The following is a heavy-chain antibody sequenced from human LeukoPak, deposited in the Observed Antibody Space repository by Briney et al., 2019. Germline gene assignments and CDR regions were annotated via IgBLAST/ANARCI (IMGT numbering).Heavy chain of an antibody. J-gene: IGHJ4*02. CDR2: INHSGST. CDR3: ARARIAPPDCSGGSCYASRVFDY. D-gene: IGHD2-15*01. Sequence: SETLSLTCAVYGGSFSGYYWSWIRQPPGKGLEWIGEINHSGSTNYNPSLKSRVTISVDTSKNQFSLKLSSVTAADTAVYYCARARIAPPDCSGGSCYASRVFDYWGQGTLVTVSS. CDR1: GGSFSGYY. V-gene: IGHV4-34*01.